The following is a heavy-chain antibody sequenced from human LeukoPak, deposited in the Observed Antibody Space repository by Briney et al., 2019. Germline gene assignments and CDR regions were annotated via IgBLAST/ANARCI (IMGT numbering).Heavy chain of an antibody. V-gene: IGHV4-4*07. CDR3: AREGGDPRWLDP. D-gene: IGHD6-25*01. Sequence: SETLSLTCTVSAGSTSTFYWTWIRQPAGKGLEWIGRINYSGSTNYNPSLRGRVSMSVDRPKNQFSLTLNSVTAADTAVYYCAREGGDPRWLDPWGQGTLVTVSS. CDR1: AGSTSTFY. CDR2: INYSGST. J-gene: IGHJ5*02.